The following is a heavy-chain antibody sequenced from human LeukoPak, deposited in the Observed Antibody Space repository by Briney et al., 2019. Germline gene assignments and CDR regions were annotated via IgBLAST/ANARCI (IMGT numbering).Heavy chain of an antibody. Sequence: GGSLRLSCAASGFTFSNYGMHWVRQAPGKGPEWVAALTYDGSKKYYADSVKGRFTISRDNSKNTLYLQMNSLRAEDTAVYYCAKDRAYYYYEMDVWGQGTTVTVSS. J-gene: IGHJ6*02. CDR2: LTYDGSKK. CDR3: AKDRAYYYYEMDV. V-gene: IGHV3-30*18. CDR1: GFTFSNYG.